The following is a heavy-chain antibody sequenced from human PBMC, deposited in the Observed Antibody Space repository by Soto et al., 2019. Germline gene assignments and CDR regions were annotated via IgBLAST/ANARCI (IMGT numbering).Heavy chain of an antibody. CDR3: ARDFAYFDS. V-gene: IGHV4-61*01. Sequence: SETLSLTCTVSGSSFKSGSYSWSWIRQPPGKGLEWIGYVYHTGRTSYNPSLKSRVSISMDTSKNQFSLNLDSVTAADTAVYFCARDFAYFDSWGQGTLVTVSS. CDR2: VYHTGRT. D-gene: IGHD3-3*01. J-gene: IGHJ4*02. CDR1: GSSFKSGSYS.